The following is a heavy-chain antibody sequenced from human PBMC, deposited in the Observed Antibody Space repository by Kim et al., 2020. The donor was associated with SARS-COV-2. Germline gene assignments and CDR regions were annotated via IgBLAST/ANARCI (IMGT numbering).Heavy chain of an antibody. CDR3: ARLRGTGTTTSQSYHYYMDV. CDR1: GFSRSTRGMC. J-gene: IGHJ6*03. Sequence: SGPTLVNPTQTLTLTCTFSGFSRSTRGMCVYWIRQPPGKALEWLARIDWDDDKYYNTSLKTRLTISKDTSKNQVVLTMTNMGPVDTATYYCARLRGTGTTTSQSYHYYMDVWGNGATVTVSS. V-gene: IGHV2-70*11. CDR2: IDWDDDK. D-gene: IGHD1-7*01.